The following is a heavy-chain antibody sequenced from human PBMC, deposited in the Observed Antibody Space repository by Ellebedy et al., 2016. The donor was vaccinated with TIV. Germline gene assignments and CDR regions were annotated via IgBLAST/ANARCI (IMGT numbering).Heavy chain of an antibody. D-gene: IGHD1-1*01. Sequence: PGGSLRLSCAASGFTFDDYAMHWVRQAPGKGLEWVSGISWNSGDIGYADSVKGRFTISRDNAKNALYLQMDSLRAEDTALYYCARVVAPWRDDAFDIWGQGTMVTVSS. CDR2: ISWNSGDI. V-gene: IGHV3-9*01. J-gene: IGHJ3*02. CDR3: ARVVAPWRDDAFDI. CDR1: GFTFDDYA.